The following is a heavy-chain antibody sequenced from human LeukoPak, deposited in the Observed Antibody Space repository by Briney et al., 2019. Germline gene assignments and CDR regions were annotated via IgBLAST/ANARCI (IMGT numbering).Heavy chain of an antibody. CDR1: GGSISRDNYC. V-gene: IGHV4-39*01. D-gene: IGHD5-24*01. CDR3: VRSRMGDGYNFAY. J-gene: IGHJ4*02. CDR2: FCYGGSS. Sequence: SETLSLTCTVSGGSISRDNYCWGWLRQPPVKGLEWIGSFCYGGSSYSNPSLKSRVTISVDTSKNQLSLKLSSVTAADTAVYYCVRSRMGDGYNFAYWGQGILVTVSS.